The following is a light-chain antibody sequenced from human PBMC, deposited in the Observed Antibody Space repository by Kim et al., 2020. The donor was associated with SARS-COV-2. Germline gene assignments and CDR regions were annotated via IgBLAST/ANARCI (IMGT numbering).Light chain of an antibody. CDR2: KDD. J-gene: IGLJ3*02. CDR3: QAWDNDTVM. CDR1: NLGEKY. V-gene: IGLV3-1*01. Sequence: SYELTQPPAVSVSPGQTATITCSGQNLGEKYACWYQQKPGQSPVLVIYKDDKRPSGIPERFSGSNSGNTATLTVSGTQATDESDYYCQAWDNDTVMFGGGTQLTVL.